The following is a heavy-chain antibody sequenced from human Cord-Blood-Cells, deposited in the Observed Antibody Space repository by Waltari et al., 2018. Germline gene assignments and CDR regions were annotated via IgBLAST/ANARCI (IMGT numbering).Heavy chain of an antibody. CDR1: EGTLSSPA. CDR3: ASAPNWGKGLRSAFDI. D-gene: IGHD7-27*01. V-gene: IGHV1-69*12. Sequence: VQLVQSGAEVKHPGSSMKLSCKASEGTLSSPAITWMRHAPRQGLEWMGGTIPIFGTANYAQKFQGRVSITADESTSTAYMELSSLRSEDTAVYYCASAPNWGKGLRSAFDIWGQGTMVTVSS. J-gene: IGHJ3*02. CDR2: TIPIFGTA.